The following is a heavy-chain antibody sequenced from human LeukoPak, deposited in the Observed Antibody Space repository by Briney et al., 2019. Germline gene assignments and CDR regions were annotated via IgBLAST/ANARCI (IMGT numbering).Heavy chain of an antibody. V-gene: IGHV3-7*04. CDR2: IKQDGSEK. D-gene: IGHD3-10*01. Sequence: GGSLRLSCAASGFIFSNNWMTWVRQAPGKGLEWVANIKQDGSEKYYVDSVKGRFTISRDNAKNSLYLQMNSLRAEDTAVYYCASDREYYYGSGSFDYWGQGTLVTVSS. CDR1: GFIFSNNW. CDR3: ASDREYYYGSGSFDY. J-gene: IGHJ4*02.